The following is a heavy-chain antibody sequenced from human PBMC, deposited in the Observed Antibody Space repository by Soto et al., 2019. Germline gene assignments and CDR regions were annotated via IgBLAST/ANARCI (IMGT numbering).Heavy chain of an antibody. J-gene: IGHJ4*02. CDR1: GFNFDNYG. V-gene: IGHV3-30*18. CDR2: ITYDGSFQ. CDR3: AKDRVSGPLYTPLAF. D-gene: IGHD2-2*02. Sequence: QVQLVESGGGVVQPGGSLRLSCQASGFNFDNYGMHWVRQAPGKGLEWVAVITYDGSFQYYADSVKGRFTISRDNSKNKRSPHLNTLKTEDKAVYHCAKDRVSGPLYTPLAFWGQGPLVTVSS.